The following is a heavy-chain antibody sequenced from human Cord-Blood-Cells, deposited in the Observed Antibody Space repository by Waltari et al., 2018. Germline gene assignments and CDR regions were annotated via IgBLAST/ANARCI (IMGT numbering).Heavy chain of an antibody. Sequence: QVQLVQSGAEVKKPGASVKVSCKASGYTFTSYYMHWVRQAPGQGLEWMGIINPSGGSTSYAQKFQGRVTMTRDTSTSTVYMELSSLRSEDTAVYYCARDIRPYLSSSSFDYWGQGTLATVSS. D-gene: IGHD6-6*01. J-gene: IGHJ4*02. V-gene: IGHV1-46*01. CDR1: GYTFTSYY. CDR3: ARDIRPYLSSSSFDY. CDR2: INPSGGST.